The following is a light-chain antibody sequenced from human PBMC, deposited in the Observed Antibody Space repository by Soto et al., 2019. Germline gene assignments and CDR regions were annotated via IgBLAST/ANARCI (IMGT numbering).Light chain of an antibody. CDR3: QQYTSSLNT. Sequence: QSPGTLSLSPGEGATLSCRASETIRNNYLAWYQQKPGQAPRLLIYGASVRATGVPDRFCGSGSGTDFTLTISRLEPEDFAVYYCQQYTSSLNTFGQGTRLEIK. CDR2: GAS. V-gene: IGKV3-20*01. CDR1: ETIRNNY. J-gene: IGKJ5*01.